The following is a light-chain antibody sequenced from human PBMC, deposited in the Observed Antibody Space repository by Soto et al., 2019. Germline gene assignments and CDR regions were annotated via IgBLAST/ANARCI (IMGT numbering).Light chain of an antibody. Sequence: DIVMTQSADSLAVSLGERATLNCKSSQSVLSSSDNKNYLAWFQQKPGQPPKLLISWASTRETGVPDRFSGRGSGTDFTLTISSLQSEDVAVYYCQQYHSAPLTFGGGTKVEIK. V-gene: IGKV4-1*01. CDR2: WAS. CDR3: QQYHSAPLT. J-gene: IGKJ4*01. CDR1: QSVLSSSDNKNY.